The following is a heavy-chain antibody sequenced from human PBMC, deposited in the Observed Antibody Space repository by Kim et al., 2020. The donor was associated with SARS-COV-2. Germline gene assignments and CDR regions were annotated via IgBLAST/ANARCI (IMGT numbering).Heavy chain of an antibody. CDR1: GGSISSSSYY. J-gene: IGHJ3*02. Sequence: SETLSLTCTVSGGSISSSSYYWGWIRQPPGKGLEWIGSIYYSGSTYYNPSLKSRVTISVDTSKNQFSLKLSSVTAADTAVYYCAILRYFDWGDAFDIWGQGTMVTVSS. CDR3: AILRYFDWGDAFDI. CDR2: IYYSGST. V-gene: IGHV4-39*01. D-gene: IGHD3-9*01.